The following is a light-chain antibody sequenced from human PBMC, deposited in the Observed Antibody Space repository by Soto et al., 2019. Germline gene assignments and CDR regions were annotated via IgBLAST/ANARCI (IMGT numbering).Light chain of an antibody. CDR3: QQRSNWPLT. V-gene: IGKV3D-20*02. CDR1: QSISANY. CDR2: GVS. Sequence: EIVLTQSPGTVSLSPGDRATLSCRASQSISANYLAWYQQKPGQAPRLLIYGVSIRATGIPDRFAGSGSGPDFTLTISRLEPEDFAVYYCQQRSNWPLTFGGGTKVDIK. J-gene: IGKJ4*01.